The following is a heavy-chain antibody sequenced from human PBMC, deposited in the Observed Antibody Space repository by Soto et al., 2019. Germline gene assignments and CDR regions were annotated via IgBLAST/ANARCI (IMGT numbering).Heavy chain of an antibody. J-gene: IGHJ6*02. D-gene: IGHD3-9*01. CDR2: ISGSGGST. CDR3: ARGLVYYYYGMDV. V-gene: IGHV3-23*01. CDR1: GFTFSSYA. Sequence: GVSLRLSCAASGFTFSSYAMSWVRQVPGKGLEWVSAISGSGGSTYYADSVKGRFTISRDNSKNTLYLQMNSLRAEDTAVYYCARGLVYYYYGMDVWGQGTTVTAP.